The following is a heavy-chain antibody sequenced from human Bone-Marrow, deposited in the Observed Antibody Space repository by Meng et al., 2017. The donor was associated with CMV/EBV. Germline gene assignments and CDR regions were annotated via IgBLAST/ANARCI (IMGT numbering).Heavy chain of an antibody. CDR3: ARLKLSTYYYYGMDV. CDR1: GFTFSNAW. Sequence: ESLKISCAASGFTFSNAWMSWIRQPPGKGLEWIGYIYYSGSTNYNPSLKSRVTISVDTSKNQFSLKLSSVTAADTAVYYCARLKLSTYYYYGMDVWGQGTTVTVSS. CDR2: IYYSGST. V-gene: IGHV4-59*01. D-gene: IGHD1-7*01. J-gene: IGHJ6*02.